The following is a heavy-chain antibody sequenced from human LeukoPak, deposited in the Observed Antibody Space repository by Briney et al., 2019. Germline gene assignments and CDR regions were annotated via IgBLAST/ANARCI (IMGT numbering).Heavy chain of an antibody. D-gene: IGHD5-18*01. V-gene: IGHV1-18*01. CDR1: GYNFRNYG. CDR2: ITAGNGNT. CDR3: ARDSARGYSYGYNAFDI. Sequence: ASVKVSCKASGYNFRNYGIGWVRQAPRQGLEWMGWITAGNGNTNYAQKVQGRVTMTTDTSTSTAYMELRSLRSGDTAVYFCARDSARGYSYGYNAFDIWGQGTTVTVSS. J-gene: IGHJ3*02.